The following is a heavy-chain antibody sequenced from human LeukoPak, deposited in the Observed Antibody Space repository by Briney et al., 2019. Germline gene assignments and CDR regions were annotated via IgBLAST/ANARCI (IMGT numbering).Heavy chain of an antibody. CDR1: GGSISSSSYY. J-gene: IGHJ4*02. CDR2: IYYSGST. CDR3: ARAYSSSSGHHY. D-gene: IGHD6-6*01. Sequence: SETLSLTCTVSGGSISSSSYYWGWIRQPPGKGLEWIGSIYYSGSTYYNPSLKSRVTISVDTSKNQFSLKLSSVTAADTAVYYCARAYSSSSGHHYWGQGTLVTVSS. V-gene: IGHV4-39*01.